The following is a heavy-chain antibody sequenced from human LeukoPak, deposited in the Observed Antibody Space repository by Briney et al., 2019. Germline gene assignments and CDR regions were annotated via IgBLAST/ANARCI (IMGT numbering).Heavy chain of an antibody. CDR3: ARGGIWRVWFGELPNFDY. D-gene: IGHD3-10*01. CDR2: TYYRSKWYN. CDR1: GDSVSSNSAA. J-gene: IGHJ4*02. Sequence: SQTLSLACAISGDSVSSNSAARNWIRQSPSRGLEWLGRTYYRSKWYNDYAVSVKSRITINPDTSKNQFSLQLNSVTPEDTAVYYCARGGIWRVWFGELPNFDYWSQGTLVTVSS. V-gene: IGHV6-1*01.